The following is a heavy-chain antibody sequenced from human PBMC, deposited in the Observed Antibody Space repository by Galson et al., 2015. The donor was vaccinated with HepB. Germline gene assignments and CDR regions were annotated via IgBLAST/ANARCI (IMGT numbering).Heavy chain of an antibody. CDR2: ISAYNGNT. Sequence: SVKVSCKASGYTFTNYNINWVRQAPGQGLQWMGWISAYNGNTNYAQKFQGRVTMTTDTSTRTVYMDLRNLRSDDTAVYYCARSGTAAGFSGHWGQGTLVTVSS. CDR1: GYTFTNYN. V-gene: IGHV1-18*01. CDR3: ARSGTAAGFSGH. J-gene: IGHJ4*02. D-gene: IGHD6-13*01.